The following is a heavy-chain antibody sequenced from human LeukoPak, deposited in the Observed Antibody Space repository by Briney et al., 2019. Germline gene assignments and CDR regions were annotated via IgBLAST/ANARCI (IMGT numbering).Heavy chain of an antibody. CDR2: ISNSSNFI. V-gene: IGHV3-21*01. CDR3: ARSPYLDFWSGYYLNYYYGMDV. CDR1: GFTFSSYS. Sequence: GSLRLSCAASGFTFSSYSMNWVRQAPGKGLEWVSSISNSSNFIYYADSVKGRFTISRDNAKNSLYLQMNSLRAEDTAVYYCARSPYLDFWSGYYLNYYYGMDVWAKGPRSPSP. D-gene: IGHD3-3*01. J-gene: IGHJ6*02.